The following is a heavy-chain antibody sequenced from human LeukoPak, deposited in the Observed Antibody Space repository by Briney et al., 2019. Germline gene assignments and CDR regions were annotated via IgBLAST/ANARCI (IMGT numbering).Heavy chain of an antibody. CDR2: IYHSGST. V-gene: IGHV4-38-2*02. CDR1: GYSISSGYY. J-gene: IGHJ6*02. D-gene: IGHD3-9*01. CDR3: ARRSWLSGGYYGMDV. Sequence: SETLSLTCTVSGYSISSGYYWGWIRQPPGKGLEWIGSIYHSGSTYYNPSLKSRVTISVDTSKNQFSLKLSSVTAADTAVYYCARRSWLSGGYYGMDVWGQGTTVTVSS.